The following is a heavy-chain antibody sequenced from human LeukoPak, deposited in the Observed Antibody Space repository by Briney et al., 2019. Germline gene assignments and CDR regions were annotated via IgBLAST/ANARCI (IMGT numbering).Heavy chain of an antibody. J-gene: IGHJ5*02. CDR1: GYTFTSYD. V-gene: IGHV1-8*01. D-gene: IGHD6-13*01. Sequence: ASVKVSCKASGYTFTSYDINWVRQATGQGLEWMGWVNPNSGNTGYAQKFQGRVTMTRDTSTSTAYMELSSLRSDDTAVYYCSYSSSWYDNWFDPWGQGTLVTVSS. CDR3: SYSSSWYDNWFDP. CDR2: VNPNSGNT.